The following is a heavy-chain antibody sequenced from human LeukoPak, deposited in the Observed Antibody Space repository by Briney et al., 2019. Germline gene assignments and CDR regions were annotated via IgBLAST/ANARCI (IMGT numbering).Heavy chain of an antibody. J-gene: IGHJ4*02. Sequence: ASVKVSCKASGYTFIGYYMHWVRQAPGQGHEWMGWINPNSGGTNYAQKFQGRVTMTRDTSSSAAYMELGRLRSDDTAVYYCARVGGSYYGNFDSWGQGTRVTVSS. CDR3: ARVGGSYYGNFDS. CDR2: INPNSGGT. V-gene: IGHV1-2*02. D-gene: IGHD3-10*01. CDR1: GYTFIGYY.